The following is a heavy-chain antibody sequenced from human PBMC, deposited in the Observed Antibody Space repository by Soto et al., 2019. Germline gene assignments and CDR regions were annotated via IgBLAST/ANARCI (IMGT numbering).Heavy chain of an antibody. V-gene: IGHV4-59*01. Sequence: SETLSLTCTVSGGSISSYYWSWIRQPPGKGLEWIGYTYYSGSTNYNPSLKSRVTISVDTSKNQFSLKLSSVTAADTAVYYCARRNYDSSGYLPVVYYFDYWGQGTLVTVSS. J-gene: IGHJ4*02. CDR1: GGSISSYY. D-gene: IGHD3-22*01. CDR2: TYYSGST. CDR3: ARRNYDSSGYLPVVYYFDY.